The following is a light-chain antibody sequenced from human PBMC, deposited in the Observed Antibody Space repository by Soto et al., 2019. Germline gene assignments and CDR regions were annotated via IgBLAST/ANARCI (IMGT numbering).Light chain of an antibody. CDR1: QSISNY. J-gene: IGKJ4*01. CDR2: AAS. V-gene: IGKV1-39*01. CDR3: QQSYSTPRA. Sequence: DIQMTQSASSLSASVGDRVTITCLASQSISNYLNWYQQKPGKAPKLLIYAASTLQSRVPSRFSGSRSGTDFTLTISILQPEDFATYYCQQSYSTPRAFVGGTKVDIK.